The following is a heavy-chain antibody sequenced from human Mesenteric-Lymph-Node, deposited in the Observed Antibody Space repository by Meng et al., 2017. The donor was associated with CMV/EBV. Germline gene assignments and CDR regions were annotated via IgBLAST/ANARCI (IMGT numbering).Heavy chain of an antibody. V-gene: IGHV3-30*19. CDR2: ISSDGSIK. D-gene: IGHD3-10*01. CDR1: GFTFSSYG. Sequence: GGSLKISCAASGFTFSSYGMHWVRQAPGKGLEWVAVISSDGSIKYYADFVKGRFTLSRDNSKNTLYLQMNSLRAEDTAVYYCARDQGYGSGSYWVYWGQGTLVTVSS. J-gene: IGHJ4*02. CDR3: ARDQGYGSGSYWVY.